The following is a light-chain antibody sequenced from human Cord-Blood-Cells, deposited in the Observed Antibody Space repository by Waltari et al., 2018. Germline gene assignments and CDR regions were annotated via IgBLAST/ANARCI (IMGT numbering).Light chain of an antibody. CDR1: QSVSSN. CDR2: GAS. CDR3: QQYNNWPWT. J-gene: IGKJ1*01. V-gene: IGKV3-15*01. Sequence: EIVMTLSPATPSVSLGERATLSCRASQSVSSNLAWYQQKPGQAPRLLIYGASTRATGIPARFSGSGSGTEFTLTISSLQSEDFAVYYCQQYNNWPWTFGQGTKVEIK.